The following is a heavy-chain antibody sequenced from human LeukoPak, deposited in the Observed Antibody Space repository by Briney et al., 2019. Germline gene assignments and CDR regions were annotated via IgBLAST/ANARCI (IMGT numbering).Heavy chain of an antibody. CDR3: ARHKYQLHMTGYLYYMDV. Sequence: KPSETLSLTCTVSGGSISSSSYYWGWIRQPPGKGLEWIGSIYYSGSTYYNPSLKSRVTISVDTSKNQFSLKLSSVTAADTAVYYCARHKYQLHMTGYLYYMDVWGKGTTVTISS. J-gene: IGHJ6*03. CDR2: IYYSGST. V-gene: IGHV4-39*01. D-gene: IGHD2-2*01. CDR1: GGSISSSSYY.